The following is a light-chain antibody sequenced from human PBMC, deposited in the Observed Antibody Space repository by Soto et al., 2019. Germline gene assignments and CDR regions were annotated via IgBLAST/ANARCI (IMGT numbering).Light chain of an antibody. J-gene: IGLJ1*01. CDR2: EVT. V-gene: IGLV2-14*01. CDR3: SSYTITTALV. Sequence: QSVLTQPASVSGSPGQSTTISCTGTSSDVGAYDFASWYQQHPGKAPKLVISEVTNRPSGISDRFSGSKSGNTASLTISGLQADDEASYYCSSYTITTALVFGSGTKVTVL. CDR1: SSDVGAYDF.